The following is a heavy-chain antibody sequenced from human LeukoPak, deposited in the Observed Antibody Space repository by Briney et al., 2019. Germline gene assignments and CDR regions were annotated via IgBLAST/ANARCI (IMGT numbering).Heavy chain of an antibody. CDR1: GYTFTGYY. CDR2: IIPILGIA. D-gene: IGHD6-13*01. J-gene: IGHJ6*02. Sequence: ASVKVSCKASGYTFTGYYIHWVRQAPGQGLEWMGRIIPILGIANYAQKFQGRVTITADKSTSTAYMELSSLRSEDTAVYYCASTNSSPRGMDVWGQGTTVTVSS. CDR3: ASTNSSPRGMDV. V-gene: IGHV1-69*02.